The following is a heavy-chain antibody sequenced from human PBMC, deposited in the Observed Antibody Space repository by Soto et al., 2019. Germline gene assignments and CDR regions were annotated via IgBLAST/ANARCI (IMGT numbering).Heavy chain of an antibody. V-gene: IGHV3-21*01. CDR2: ISSSSSYI. CDR1: GFTLSSYS. J-gene: IGHJ5*02. CDR3: ARDSLDIVATTEYNWFDP. Sequence: EVQLVESGGGLVKAGGSLRLSCAASGFTLSSYSMNWVRQAPGKGLEWVLSISSSSSYIYYADSVKGRFTISRDNAKNSLYLQMNSLRAEDTAVYYCARDSLDIVATTEYNWFDPWGQGTLVTVTS. D-gene: IGHD5-12*01.